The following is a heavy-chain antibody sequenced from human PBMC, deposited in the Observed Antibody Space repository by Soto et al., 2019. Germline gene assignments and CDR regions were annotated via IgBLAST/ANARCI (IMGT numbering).Heavy chain of an antibody. CDR1: GFTFSSYG. V-gene: IGHV3-33*01. J-gene: IGHJ6*02. CDR3: AREEGSLCSSTSCHFYYGMDV. Sequence: QVQLVESGGGVVQPGRSLRLSCAASGFTFSSYGMHWVRQAPGKGLEWVAVIWYDGSNKYYADSVKGRFTISRDNSKNXLXLLXNSLRAEDTAVYYCAREEGSLCSSTSCHFYYGMDVWGQGTTVTVSS. D-gene: IGHD2-2*01. CDR2: IWYDGSNK.